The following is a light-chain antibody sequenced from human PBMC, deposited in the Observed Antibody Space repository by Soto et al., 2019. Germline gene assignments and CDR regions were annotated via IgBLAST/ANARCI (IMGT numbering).Light chain of an antibody. J-gene: IGLJ2*01. V-gene: IGLV2-14*01. CDR2: EVS. CDR3: NSYSSTSTLVV. CDR1: SSDVGGYNY. Sequence: QSALTQPASVSGSPGQSITISCTGTSSDVGGYNYVSWYQQHPGKAPKLMIYEVSNRPSGVSNRFSGSKSGNTASLTISGLQAEDEADYYCNSYSSTSTLVVFGGWTKMTVL.